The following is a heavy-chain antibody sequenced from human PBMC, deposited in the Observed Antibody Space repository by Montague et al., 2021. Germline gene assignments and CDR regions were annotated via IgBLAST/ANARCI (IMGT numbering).Heavy chain of an antibody. J-gene: IGHJ6*03. CDR3: ARERDRYYYMDI. CDR2: VSHCGRT. V-gene: IGHV4-38-2*02. Sequence: SETLSLTCTVSRSLINSDYYWGWIRQPPGKGLEWMGSVSHCGRTXYNPSLKSRVTISVDTSNNHFSLKLSSVTAADTAMYYCARERDRYYYMDIWGKGTTITVSS. CDR1: RSLINSDYY.